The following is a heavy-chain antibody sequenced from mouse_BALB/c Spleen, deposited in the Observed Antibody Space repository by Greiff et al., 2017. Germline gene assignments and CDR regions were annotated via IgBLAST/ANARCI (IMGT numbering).Heavy chain of an antibody. CDR2: IYPGNSDT. J-gene: IGHJ2*01. Sequence: EVQLQQSGTVLARPGASVKMSCKASGYSFTSYWMHWVKQRPGQGLEWIGAIYPGNSDTSYNQKFKGKAKLTAVTSASTAYMELSSLTDEDSAVYYCTRGRTIYYDYPCDYWGQGTTLTVSS. V-gene: IGHV1-5*01. D-gene: IGHD2-4*01. CDR3: TRGRTIYYDYPCDY. CDR1: GYSFTSYW.